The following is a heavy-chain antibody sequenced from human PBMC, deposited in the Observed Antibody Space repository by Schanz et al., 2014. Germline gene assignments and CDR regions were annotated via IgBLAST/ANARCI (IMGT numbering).Heavy chain of an antibody. CDR2: ISATSAKI. J-gene: IGHJ4*02. CDR3: AKGHSYGSDWVKYLDL. V-gene: IGHV3-48*02. CDR1: GFTFSRNA. Sequence: VQLVESGGGLVQPGGSLRLSCAASGFTFSRNAMNWVRQAPGKGLEWVSYISATSAKIDYADSVQGRFTISRDNTKNSLYQQMSSLRDEDTAVYYCAKGHSYGSDWVKYLDLWGQGTLVTVSS. D-gene: IGHD1-26*01.